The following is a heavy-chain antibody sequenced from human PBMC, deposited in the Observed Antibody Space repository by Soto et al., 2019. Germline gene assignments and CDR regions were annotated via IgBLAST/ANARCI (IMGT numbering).Heavy chain of an antibody. V-gene: IGHV3-9*01. J-gene: IGHJ3*02. CDR1: GFTFEDYA. Sequence: EVQLVESGGGVEQPGRSLRLSCAASGFTFEDYARYWVRQPPGKGLEWVSSISWNSGRIGYADSVKGRFTISRDNAENSLYLQMNSLRPEDTALYYCAKDMVWGGVEGGVGGFDIWGQGTMVTVSS. CDR3: AKDMVWGGVEGGVGGFDI. D-gene: IGHD3-16*01. CDR2: ISWNSGRI.